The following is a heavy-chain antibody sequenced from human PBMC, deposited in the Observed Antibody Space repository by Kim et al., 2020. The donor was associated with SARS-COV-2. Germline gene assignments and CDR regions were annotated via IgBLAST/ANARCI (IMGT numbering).Heavy chain of an antibody. CDR2: IYYSGST. Sequence: SETLSLTCTVSGGSISSYYWSWIRQPPGKGLEWIGYIYYSGSTNYNPSLKSRVTISVDTSKNQFSLKLSSVTAADTAVYYCARGVRESSSWKAPFSDYWGQGTLVTVSS. J-gene: IGHJ4*02. CDR1: GGSISSYY. CDR3: ARGVRESSSWKAPFSDY. V-gene: IGHV4-59*13. D-gene: IGHD6-13*01.